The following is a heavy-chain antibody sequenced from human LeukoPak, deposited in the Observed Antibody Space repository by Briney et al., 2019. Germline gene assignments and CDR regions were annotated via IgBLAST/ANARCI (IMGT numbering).Heavy chain of an antibody. CDR3: ARELDGRYFDY. D-gene: IGHD5-24*01. Sequence: GGSLRLSCAAPGFTFSSHWMTWDRQAPGKGLEWVANINQDVSEKYYVDSVKGRFTTSRDNAKNSLYLQMNSLRAEDTAVYYCARELDGRYFDYWGQGTLVTVSS. CDR1: GFTFSSHW. J-gene: IGHJ4*02. CDR2: INQDVSEK. V-gene: IGHV3-7*01.